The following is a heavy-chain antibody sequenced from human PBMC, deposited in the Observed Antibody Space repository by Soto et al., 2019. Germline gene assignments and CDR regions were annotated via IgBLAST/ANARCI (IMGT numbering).Heavy chain of an antibody. D-gene: IGHD3-16*01. Sequence: VGSLRLSCAASGFPFTNYWMNWVRQTPGKGLMWVSRISPDGSDVGYADSVEGRFTVSRDNAKNTLYLQMHRLRAEDTAMYYCACLGNIVPVGPNDFDRWGQGTMVTVYS. CDR1: GFPFTNYW. CDR3: ACLGNIVPVGPNDFDR. J-gene: IGHJ4*02. V-gene: IGHV3-74*01. CDR2: ISPDGSDV.